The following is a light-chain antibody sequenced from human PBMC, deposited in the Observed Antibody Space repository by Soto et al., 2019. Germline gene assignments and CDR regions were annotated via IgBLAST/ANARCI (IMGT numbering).Light chain of an antibody. J-gene: IGKJ1*01. CDR2: ATS. CDR1: QTVSSN. CDR3: QQYGSSPKT. Sequence: EIVMTQSPATLSVSPGERATLSCRASQTVSSNLAWYQQKPGQAPRLLIYATSTRATGIPPRFSGTGSGTDFTLTISRLEPEDFAVYYCQQYGSSPKTFGQGTKVDI. V-gene: IGKV3-15*01.